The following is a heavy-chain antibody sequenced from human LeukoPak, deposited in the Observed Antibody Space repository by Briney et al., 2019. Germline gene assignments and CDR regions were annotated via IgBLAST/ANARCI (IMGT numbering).Heavy chain of an antibody. CDR1: GYNFTDYY. D-gene: IGHD1-1*01. J-gene: IGHJ3*02. CDR2: ITPNSEGT. Sequence: GASVKVSCKASGYNFTDYYVHWVRQAPGQGLEWMGYITPNSEGTEFAQKFQGRVTMTRDTSIITAYMELSSLTSDDTAVYYCARVSVQYGRAFDIWGQGTMVTVSS. CDR3: ARVSVQYGRAFDI. V-gene: IGHV1-2*02.